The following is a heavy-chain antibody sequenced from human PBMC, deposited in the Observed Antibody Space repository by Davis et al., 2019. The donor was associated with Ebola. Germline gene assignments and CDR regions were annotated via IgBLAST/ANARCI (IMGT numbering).Heavy chain of an antibody. D-gene: IGHD5-12*01. Sequence: GESLKISCAASGFTVSSNYMSWVRQAPGKGLEWVSVIYSGGSTYYADSVKGRFTISRHNSKNTLYLQMNSLRAEDTAVYYCAGNSGYYYYGMDVWGQGTTVTVSS. J-gene: IGHJ6*02. CDR2: IYSGGST. V-gene: IGHV3-53*04. CDR1: GFTVSSNY. CDR3: AGNSGYYYYGMDV.